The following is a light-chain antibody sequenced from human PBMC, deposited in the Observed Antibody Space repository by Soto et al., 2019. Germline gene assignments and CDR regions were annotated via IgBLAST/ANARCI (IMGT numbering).Light chain of an antibody. CDR3: QQYRT. J-gene: IGKJ1*01. Sequence: EIVMTHSPATLSVSPGERATLSCRASQSVSSNLAWYQQEPGQAPRLLIYGASTRATGIPARFSGSGSGTEFTLTISSLQSEDFAVYYCQQYRTFGQGTKVDIK. V-gene: IGKV3-15*01. CDR2: GAS. CDR1: QSVSSN.